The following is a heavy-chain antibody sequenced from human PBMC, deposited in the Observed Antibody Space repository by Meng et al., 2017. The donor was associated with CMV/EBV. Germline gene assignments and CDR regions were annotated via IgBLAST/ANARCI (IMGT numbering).Heavy chain of an antibody. J-gene: IGHJ4*02. Sequence: SVKVSCKASGVTFSSCTLSWVRQAPGQGLEWMGGITPIFGVAQYAQNFQGRVTITADEYTNTAYMDVSSLRSEDTAVYYCATGATTSRFRVDYWGQGTLVTRLL. V-gene: IGHV1-69*13. CDR2: ITPIFGVA. CDR3: ATGATTSRFRVDY. D-gene: IGHD2-2*01. CDR1: GVTFSSCT.